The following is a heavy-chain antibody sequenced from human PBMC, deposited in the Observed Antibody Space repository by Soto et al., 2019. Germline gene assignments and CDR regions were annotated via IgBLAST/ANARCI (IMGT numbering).Heavy chain of an antibody. Sequence: EVQLLESGGGLVQPGGSLRLSCAASGFTFSSYAMSWVRQAPGKGLEWVSAIRGSGGSTYYADSVKGRVTISRDNYKHKLHLQMNSRRAEDTAVYYGAKCEGGEYYYYYMDVWGKGTTVTVSS. J-gene: IGHJ6*03. CDR1: GFTFSSYA. V-gene: IGHV3-23*01. CDR3: AKCEGGEYYYYYMDV. D-gene: IGHD3-16*01. CDR2: IRGSGGST.